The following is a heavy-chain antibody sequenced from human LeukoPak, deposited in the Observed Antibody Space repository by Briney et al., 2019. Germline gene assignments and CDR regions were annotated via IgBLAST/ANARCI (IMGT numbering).Heavy chain of an antibody. CDR1: GAISSSSYY. D-gene: IGHD6-19*01. V-gene: IGHV4-39*01. Sequence: ASETLSLTCTVSGAISSSSYYWGWIRQPPGKGLEWIGSLFYSGSTYYNPSLKSRVTISVDTSKNQFPLKLTSVTAADTAVYYCARHYSGWYNFFDYWGQGTLVTVSS. J-gene: IGHJ4*02. CDR3: ARHYSGWYNFFDY. CDR2: LFYSGST.